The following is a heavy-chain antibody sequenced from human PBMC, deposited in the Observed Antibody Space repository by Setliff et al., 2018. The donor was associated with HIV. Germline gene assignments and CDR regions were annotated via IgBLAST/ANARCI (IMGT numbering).Heavy chain of an antibody. CDR3: AKDYEYGYYYDSSGYYTYFDY. CDR2: ISGSGDIT. J-gene: IGHJ4*02. V-gene: IGHV3-23*01. CDR1: GFSFRSYA. D-gene: IGHD3-22*01. Sequence: PGGSLRLSCAASGFSFRSYAVSWVRQAPGKGLEWVSVISGSGDITYYRESVKGRFTVSRDNSKNTLYLQMNSLRAEDTAVYYCAKDYEYGYYYDSSGYYTYFDYWGQGTLVTVSS.